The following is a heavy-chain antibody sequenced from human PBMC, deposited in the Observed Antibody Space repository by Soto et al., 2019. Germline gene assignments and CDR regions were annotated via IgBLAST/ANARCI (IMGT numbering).Heavy chain of an antibody. D-gene: IGHD3-3*02. Sequence: EVHLLESAGGLVQPGGSLRISCAASGFIFSDYAMSWVRQAPGKGLEWVSAISGDAHDTYYAASVKGRFTISRDNSKNTLYLQMDSLRVEDTARYYCVKDAPQPFSDWGRGTLVTVSP. CDR3: VKDAPQPFSD. J-gene: IGHJ4*02. V-gene: IGHV3-23*01. CDR1: GFIFSDYA. CDR2: ISGDAHDT.